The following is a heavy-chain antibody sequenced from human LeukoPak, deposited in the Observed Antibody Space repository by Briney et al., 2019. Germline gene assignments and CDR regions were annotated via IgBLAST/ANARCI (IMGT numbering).Heavy chain of an antibody. CDR1: GFSFRNYW. Sequence: GGSLRLSCAASGFSFRNYWMTWVRQAPGKGLEWVANIKEDGDERNYLDSVKGRFTISRDNAKNSLFLQMSSLRVEDTAVYYCASLKGQNYWGQGTLVTVS. J-gene: IGHJ4*02. V-gene: IGHV3-7*01. CDR2: IKEDGDER. CDR3: ASLKGQNY.